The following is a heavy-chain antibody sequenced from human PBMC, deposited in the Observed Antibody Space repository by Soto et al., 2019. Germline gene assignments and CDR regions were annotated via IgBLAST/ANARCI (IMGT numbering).Heavy chain of an antibody. D-gene: IGHD2-8*01. CDR2: IIPIFGTA. CDR1: GGTFSSYA. J-gene: IGHJ5*02. V-gene: IGHV1-69*06. Sequence: SVKVSCKASGGTFSSYAISWARQAPGQGLEWMGGIIPIFGTANYAQKFQGRVTITADKSTSTAYMELSSLRSEDTAVYYCARAGDCTNGVCYNNWFDPWGQGTLVTVSS. CDR3: ARAGDCTNGVCYNNWFDP.